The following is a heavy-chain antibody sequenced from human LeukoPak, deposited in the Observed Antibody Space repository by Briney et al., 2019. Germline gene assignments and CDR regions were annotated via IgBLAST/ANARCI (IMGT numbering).Heavy chain of an antibody. D-gene: IGHD3-22*01. V-gene: IGHV1-69*06. J-gene: IGHJ4*02. CDR2: IIPIFGTA. CDR3: ARGYYDSSGYPTAYYFDY. CDR1: GGTFSSYA. Sequence: ASVKVSCKASGGTFSSYAITWVRQAPGQGLEWMGGIIPIFGTANYAQKFQGRVAITADKSTSTAYMELSSLRSGDTAVYYCARGYYDSSGYPTAYYFDYWGQGTLVTVSS.